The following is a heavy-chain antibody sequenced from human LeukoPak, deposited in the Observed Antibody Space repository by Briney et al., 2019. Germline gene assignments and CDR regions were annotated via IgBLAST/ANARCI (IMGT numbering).Heavy chain of an antibody. CDR3: ARVGGRRYFDWFRYYFDY. CDR1: GGSFSGYY. CDR2: IYYSGST. Sequence: SETLSLTCAVYGGSFSGYYWGWIRQPPGKGLEWIGSIYYSGSTYYNPSLKSRVTISVDKSKNQFSLKLSSVTAADTAVYYCARVGGRRYFDWFRYYFDYWGQGTLVTVSS. J-gene: IGHJ4*02. D-gene: IGHD3-9*01. V-gene: IGHV4-34*01.